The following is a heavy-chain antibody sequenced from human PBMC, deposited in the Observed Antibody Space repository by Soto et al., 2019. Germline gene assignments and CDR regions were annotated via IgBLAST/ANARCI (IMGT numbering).Heavy chain of an antibody. Sequence: HPGGSLRLSCAASGFTFSNYAVTWVRQAPGKGLEWVSTISGSGGSTYYADSVKGRFTISRDNSENTLYLQMNSLRAEDTAVYYCAKDQGSSWYEIDYWGQGTLVTVSS. J-gene: IGHJ4*02. CDR3: AKDQGSSWYEIDY. CDR2: ISGSGGST. CDR1: GFTFSNYA. V-gene: IGHV3-23*01. D-gene: IGHD6-13*01.